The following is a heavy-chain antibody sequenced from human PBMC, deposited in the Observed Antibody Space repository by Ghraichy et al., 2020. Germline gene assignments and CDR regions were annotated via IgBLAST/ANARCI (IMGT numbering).Heavy chain of an antibody. V-gene: IGHV3-33*01. CDR1: GFTFSSYG. D-gene: IGHD6-19*01. Sequence: GGSLRLSCAASGFTFSSYGMHWVRQAPGKGLEWVAVIWYDGSNKYYADSVKGRFTISRDNSKNTLYLQMNSLRAEDTAVYYCAREYGVAGSLEDDYWGQGTLVTVSS. J-gene: IGHJ4*02. CDR2: IWYDGSNK. CDR3: AREYGVAGSLEDDY.